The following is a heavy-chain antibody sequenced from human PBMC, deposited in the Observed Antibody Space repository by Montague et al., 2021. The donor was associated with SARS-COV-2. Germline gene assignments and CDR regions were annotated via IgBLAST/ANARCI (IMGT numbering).Heavy chain of an antibody. CDR2: FDPEDGET. D-gene: IGHD2-21*02. V-gene: IGHV1-24*01. Sequence: SVMVSCKVSGYTLSEVSMHWVRQAPGKGLEWMGGFDPEDGETIYAQKFQGRVTMTEDTSTDTAYMELSSLRSEDSGVYYCATSRWSLLPEYWGQGTLLSVSS. CDR3: ATSRWSLLPEY. CDR1: GYTLSEVS. J-gene: IGHJ4*02.